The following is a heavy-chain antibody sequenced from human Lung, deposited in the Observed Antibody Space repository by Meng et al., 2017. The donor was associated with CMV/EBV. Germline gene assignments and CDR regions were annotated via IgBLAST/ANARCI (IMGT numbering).Heavy chain of an antibody. CDR3: ARGWAITGEHGYFYY. D-gene: IGHD3-16*01. J-gene: IGHJ4*02. Sequence: ASVKVSXKASGYTFTDYYMRWVRQAPGQGLEWMGGIIPIFGVADYAQNFQGRVTITTDASTSTAYIELSRLRSDDTAVYYCARGWAITGEHGYFYYWGQGTLVTVSS. CDR2: IIPIFGVA. V-gene: IGHV1-2*02. CDR1: GYTFTDYY.